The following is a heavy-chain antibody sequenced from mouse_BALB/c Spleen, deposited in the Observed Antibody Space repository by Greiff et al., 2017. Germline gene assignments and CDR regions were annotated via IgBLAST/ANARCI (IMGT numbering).Heavy chain of an antibody. V-gene: IGHV1-18*01. CDR3: AVIYYGNRYYAMDY. Sequence: EVQLQQSGPELVKPGASVKIPCKASGYTFTDYNMDWVKQSHGKSLEWIGDINPNNGGTIYNQKFKGKATLTVDKSSSTAYMELRSLTSEDTAVYYCAVIYYGNRYYAMDYWGQGTSVTVSS. D-gene: IGHD2-1*01. CDR1: GYTFTDYN. J-gene: IGHJ4*01. CDR2: INPNNGGT.